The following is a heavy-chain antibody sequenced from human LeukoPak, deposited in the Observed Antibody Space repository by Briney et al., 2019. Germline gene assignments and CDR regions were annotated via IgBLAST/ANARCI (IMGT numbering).Heavy chain of an antibody. V-gene: IGHV4-4*07. Sequence: SETLSLTCTVSGGSISSYYWSWIRQPAGKGLEWIGRIYTSGSTNYNPSLKSRVTMSVDTSKNQFFLKLSSVTAADTAVYYCARDTRELSTFSIAAAGRSWFDPWGQGTLVTVSS. CDR1: GGSISSYY. CDR2: IYTSGST. J-gene: IGHJ5*02. D-gene: IGHD6-13*01. CDR3: ARDTRELSTFSIAAAGRSWFDP.